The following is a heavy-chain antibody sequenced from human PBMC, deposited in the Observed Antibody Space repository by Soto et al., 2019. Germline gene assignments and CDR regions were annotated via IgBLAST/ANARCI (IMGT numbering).Heavy chain of an antibody. J-gene: IGHJ4*02. CDR3: ARERGLYDFWSGSEY. Sequence: GSLRLSCAASGFTFISYGMHFVRHSACKGLAWVAVISHDGSNKYYADSVKGRFTISRDNSKNTLSLQMNSLRVEDTAVYYCARERGLYDFWSGSEYWGQGTLVTVSS. V-gene: IGHV3-30-3*01. D-gene: IGHD3-3*01. CDR1: GFTFISYG. CDR2: ISHDGSNK.